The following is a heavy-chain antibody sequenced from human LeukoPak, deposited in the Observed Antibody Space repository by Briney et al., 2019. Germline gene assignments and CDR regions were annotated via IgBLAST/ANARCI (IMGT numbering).Heavy chain of an antibody. CDR2: IIPIFGTA. Sequence: SVKVSCKASGGTLSSYAISWVRQAPGQGLEWMGGIIPIFGTANYAQKFQGRVTITTDESTSTAYMELSSLRSEDTAVYYCARGYCSSTSCYRAGWYLDLWGRGTLVTVSS. V-gene: IGHV1-69*05. J-gene: IGHJ2*01. CDR3: ARGYCSSTSCYRAGWYLDL. CDR1: GGTLSSYA. D-gene: IGHD2-2*02.